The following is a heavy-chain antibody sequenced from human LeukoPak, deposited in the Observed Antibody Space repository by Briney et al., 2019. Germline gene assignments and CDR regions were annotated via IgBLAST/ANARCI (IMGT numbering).Heavy chain of an antibody. V-gene: IGHV3-21*01. CDR1: GFTFSSYS. Sequence: GGSLRLSCAASGFTFSSYSMNWVRQAPGKGLEWVSSISSSSSYIYYADSVKGRFTISRDNAKNSLYLQMSSLRAEDTAVYYCARATQTALRYFDWLLSPLDYWGQGTLVTVSS. D-gene: IGHD3-9*01. CDR2: ISSSSSYI. CDR3: ARATQTALRYFDWLLSPLDY. J-gene: IGHJ4*02.